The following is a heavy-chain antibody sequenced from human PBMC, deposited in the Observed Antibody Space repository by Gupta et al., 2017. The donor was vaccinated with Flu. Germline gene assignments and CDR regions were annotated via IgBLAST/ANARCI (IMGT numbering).Heavy chain of an antibody. J-gene: IGHJ1*01. CDR3: GRAGGCSSTSCYITGGYFQH. Sequence: QVQLVQSGAEVKKPGASVKVSCKASGYTFTGYYMHWVLQAPGQGLEWMGWINPNSGGTNYAQKFQGRVTMTRDTSISTAYMELSRLRSDDTAVYYCGRAGGCSSTSCYITGGYFQHWGQGTLVTVSS. CDR2: INPNSGGT. V-gene: IGHV1-2*02. CDR1: GYTFTGYY. D-gene: IGHD2-2*02.